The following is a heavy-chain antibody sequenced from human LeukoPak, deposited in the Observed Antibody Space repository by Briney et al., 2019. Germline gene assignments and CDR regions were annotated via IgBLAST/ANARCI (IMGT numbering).Heavy chain of an antibody. D-gene: IGHD5-18*01. J-gene: IGHJ5*02. CDR1: GFTFSSYG. CDR3: AKDPVRGYSYGYNWFDP. V-gene: IGHV3-30*18. Sequence: PGGSLRLSCAASGFTFSSYGMHWVSQAPGKGLEWGAVISYDGSNKYYADSVKGRFTISRDNSKNTLYLQMNSLRAEDTAVYYCAKDPVRGYSYGYNWFDPWGQGTLVTVSS. CDR2: ISYDGSNK.